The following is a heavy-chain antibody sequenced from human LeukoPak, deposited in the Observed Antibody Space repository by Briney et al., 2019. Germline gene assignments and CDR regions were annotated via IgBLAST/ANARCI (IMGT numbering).Heavy chain of an antibody. CDR3: ARRPFDY. J-gene: IGHJ4*02. CDR2: INHSGST. D-gene: IGHD6-6*01. CDR1: GGSFSGYY. V-gene: IGHV4-34*01. Sequence: SETLSLTCAVYGGSFSGYYWSWIRQPPGKGLEWIGEINHSGSTNNNPSLKSRVTISVDTSKNQSSLKLSSVTAADTAVYYCARRPFDYWGQGTLVTVSS.